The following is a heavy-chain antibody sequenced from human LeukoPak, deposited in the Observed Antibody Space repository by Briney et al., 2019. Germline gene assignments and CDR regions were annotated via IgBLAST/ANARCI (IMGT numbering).Heavy chain of an antibody. CDR3: AGRDGATDAFDI. D-gene: IGHD1-26*01. V-gene: IGHV4-39*01. Sequence: PSETLSLTCTVSGGSISSSSYYWGWIRQPPGKGLEWIGSIYYSGSTYYNPSLKSRVTISVDTSKNQFSLKLSSVTAADTAVYYCAGRDGATDAFDIWGQGTMVTVSS. CDR2: IYYSGST. J-gene: IGHJ3*02. CDR1: GGSISSSSYY.